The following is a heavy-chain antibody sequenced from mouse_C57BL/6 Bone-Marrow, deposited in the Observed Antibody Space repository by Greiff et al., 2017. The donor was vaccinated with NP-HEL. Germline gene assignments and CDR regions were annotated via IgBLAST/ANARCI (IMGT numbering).Heavy chain of an antibody. V-gene: IGHV3-6*01. CDR2: ISYDGSN. CDR1: GYSITSGYY. J-gene: IGHJ3*01. CDR3: ARDPGFAY. Sequence: EVQLVESGPGLVKPSQSLSLTCSVTGYSITSGYYWNWIRQFPGNKLEWMGYISYDGSNNYNPSFKNRISITRDPSKNQFFLKLNSVTTEDTATYYCARDPGFAYWGQGTLVTVSA.